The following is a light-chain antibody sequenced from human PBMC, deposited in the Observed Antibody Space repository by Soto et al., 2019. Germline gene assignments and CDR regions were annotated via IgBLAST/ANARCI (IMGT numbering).Light chain of an antibody. V-gene: IGKV1-39*01. CDR1: QSVTNY. CDR3: QQSYRTPALT. J-gene: IGKJ4*01. CDR2: LAS. Sequence: DIQMTQSPSSLSASVGDRVTITCRASQSVTNYLNWYQQKPGKAPKLLIYLASSLQSGVPSRFSGSGSGAEFTLTLSSLQPEDFATYFCQQSYRTPALTFGGGTKVEMK.